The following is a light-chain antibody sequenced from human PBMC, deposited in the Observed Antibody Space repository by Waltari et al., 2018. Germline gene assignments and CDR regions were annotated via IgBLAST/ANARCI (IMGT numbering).Light chain of an antibody. CDR1: SSAVGSYYL. CDR3: CSYPSSGPVV. J-gene: IGLJ2*01. V-gene: IGLV2-23*01. Sequence: QSALTQPASVSGSPGQSITGSCIGTSSAVGSYYLVSWYQHHPGKAPKLVIHESSKRPSVVSLRFSGSKSGHTASLTISGLQREEEAVYYCCSYPSSGPVVFGGGTQLTV. CDR2: ESS.